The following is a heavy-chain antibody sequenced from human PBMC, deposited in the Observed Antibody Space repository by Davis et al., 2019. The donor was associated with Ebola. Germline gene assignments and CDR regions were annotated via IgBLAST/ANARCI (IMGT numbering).Heavy chain of an antibody. CDR3: TSTVDTADY. CDR1: GFTFRGSA. Sequence: GESLNTPCAASGFTFRGSAMHCVRQASGQGLEWVGRIRSKANSYATAYAASVKGRFTISRDDSKNTAYLLMNSLKTEDTAVYYCTSTVDTADYWGQGTLVTVSS. CDR2: IRSKANSYAT. J-gene: IGHJ4*02. V-gene: IGHV3-73*01. D-gene: IGHD5-18*01.